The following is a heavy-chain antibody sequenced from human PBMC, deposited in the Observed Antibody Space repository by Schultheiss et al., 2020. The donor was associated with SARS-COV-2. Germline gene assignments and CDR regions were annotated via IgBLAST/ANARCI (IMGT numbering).Heavy chain of an antibody. CDR3: ARDSGVASYYDNDAFDI. Sequence: GGSLRLSCAASGFTFSNYAMHWVRQAPGKGLEWVSYISSSSSTIYYADSVKGRFTISRDNAKNSLYLQMNSLRAEDTAVYYCARDSGVASYYDNDAFDIWGQGTMVTVSS. D-gene: IGHD3-22*01. CDR2: ISSSSSTI. CDR1: GFTFSNYA. V-gene: IGHV3-48*01. J-gene: IGHJ3*02.